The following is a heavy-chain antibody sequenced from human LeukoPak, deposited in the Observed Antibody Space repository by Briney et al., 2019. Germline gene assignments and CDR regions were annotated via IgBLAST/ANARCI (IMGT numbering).Heavy chain of an antibody. Sequence: SETLSLTCAVCGGSFSGYYWSWIRQPPGKGLEWIGEINHSGSTNYNPSLKSRVTISVDTSKNQFSLKLSSVTAADTAVYYCARGATYYDYVWGSYRCYYFDYWGQGTLVTVSS. D-gene: IGHD3-16*02. CDR3: ARGATYYDYVWGSYRCYYFDY. J-gene: IGHJ4*02. CDR1: GGSFSGYY. V-gene: IGHV4-34*01. CDR2: INHSGST.